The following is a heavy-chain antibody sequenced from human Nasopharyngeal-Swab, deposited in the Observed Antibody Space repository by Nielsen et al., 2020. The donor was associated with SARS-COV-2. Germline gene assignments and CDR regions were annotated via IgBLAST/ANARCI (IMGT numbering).Heavy chain of an antibody. Sequence: SVTVSCQASGYTFTSYAMHWVRQAPGQRLEWMGWINAGNGNTKYSQKFQSRVTITRDTSASTAYMELSSLRSEDTAVYYCARDRGGYSYGFGYYYGMDVWGQGTTVTVSS. CDR2: INAGNGNT. D-gene: IGHD5-18*01. V-gene: IGHV1-3*01. CDR1: GYTFTSYA. CDR3: ARDRGGYSYGFGYYYGMDV. J-gene: IGHJ6*02.